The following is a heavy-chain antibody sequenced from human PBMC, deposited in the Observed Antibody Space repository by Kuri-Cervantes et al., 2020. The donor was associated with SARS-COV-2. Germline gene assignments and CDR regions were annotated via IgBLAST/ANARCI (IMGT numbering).Heavy chain of an antibody. J-gene: IGHJ6*03. CDR2: IYYSGST. V-gene: IGHV4-61*01. CDR3: ARGFCGGDCYSYYYYYYMDV. CDR1: GDSMSSDSYY. D-gene: IGHD2-21*01. Sequence: ESLKISCTVSGDSMSSDSYYWSWIRQPPGKGLEWIGYIYYSGSTNYNPSLKSRVTISVDTSKNQFSLKLSSVTAADTAVYYCARGFCGGDCYSYYYYYYMDVWGKGTTVTVSS.